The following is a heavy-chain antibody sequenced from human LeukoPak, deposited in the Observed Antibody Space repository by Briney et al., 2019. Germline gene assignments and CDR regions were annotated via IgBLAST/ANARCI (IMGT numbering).Heavy chain of an antibody. CDR3: ARQVATTGEWAFDV. Sequence: SETLSLTCTVSGSFTGYLSMSYYWGWIRQPPGKGLEWIGSIRHDGHTYYNSSLKSQVTLSVDMSRNQFSLKFNSLTAADTALYYCARQVATTGEWAFDVWGQGTMVTVSS. J-gene: IGHJ3*01. CDR2: IRHDGHT. D-gene: IGHD5-12*01. CDR1: GSFTGYLSMSYY. V-gene: IGHV4-38-2*02.